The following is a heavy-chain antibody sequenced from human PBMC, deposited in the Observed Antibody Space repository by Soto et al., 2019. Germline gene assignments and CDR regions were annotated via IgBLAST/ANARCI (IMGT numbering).Heavy chain of an antibody. D-gene: IGHD3-10*01. CDR1: GFTFSSYA. Sequence: EVQLLESGGGLVQPGGSLRLSCAASGFTFSSYAMSWVRQAPGKGLEWVSAISGSGDSTYYADSVKGRFTISRDNSKNALNLQMNRLRAEDTAAYYCAKFPWRGGFDPWGQGTLVTVSS. J-gene: IGHJ5*02. CDR2: ISGSGDST. V-gene: IGHV3-23*01. CDR3: AKFPWRGGFDP.